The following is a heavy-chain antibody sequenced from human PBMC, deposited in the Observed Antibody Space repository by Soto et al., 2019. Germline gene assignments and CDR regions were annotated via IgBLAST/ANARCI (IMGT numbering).Heavy chain of an antibody. D-gene: IGHD2-21*02. CDR1: GFTFSVYA. V-gene: IGHV3-23*01. Sequence: PGGSLRLSCAATGFTFSVYAMTWDRQAPGKGLEWVSAVTANGGSTYSADSVKGRFTIAIDNSKSTLFLQMNSWSAEDTAVYYCASLGVGDWANYYYYYGMDGWGQGTTVTVSS. J-gene: IGHJ6*02. CDR2: VTANGGST. CDR3: ASLGVGDWANYYYYYGMDG.